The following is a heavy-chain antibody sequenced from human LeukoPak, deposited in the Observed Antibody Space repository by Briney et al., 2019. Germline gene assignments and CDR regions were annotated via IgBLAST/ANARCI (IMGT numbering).Heavy chain of an antibody. V-gene: IGHV3-7*01. CDR2: IKQDGSEK. D-gene: IGHD2-2*01. CDR1: GFTFSSYW. Sequence: PGGSLRLSCAASGFTFSSYWMSWVRQAPGKGLEWVANIKQDGSEKYYVDSVKGRFTISRDNAKNSPYLQMNSLRAEDTAVYYCARELPYCSSTSCYYNWYDPWGQGTLVTVSS. CDR3: ARELPYCSSTSCYYNWYDP. J-gene: IGHJ5*02.